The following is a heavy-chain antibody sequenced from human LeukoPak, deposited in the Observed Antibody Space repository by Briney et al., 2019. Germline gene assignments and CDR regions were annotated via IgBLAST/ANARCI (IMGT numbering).Heavy chain of an antibody. Sequence: PSETLSLTCTVSGGTFSTYYWSWIRQPPGKGLEWIGYIYYSGSTNYNPSLKSRVTISVDTSKNQFSLKLTSVTAADTAVYYCARGVPEYYDFWSGYFYYFDYWGQGTLVTVSS. J-gene: IGHJ4*02. CDR3: ARGVPEYYDFWSGYFYYFDY. CDR2: IYYSGST. V-gene: IGHV4-59*01. CDR1: GGTFSTYY. D-gene: IGHD3-3*01.